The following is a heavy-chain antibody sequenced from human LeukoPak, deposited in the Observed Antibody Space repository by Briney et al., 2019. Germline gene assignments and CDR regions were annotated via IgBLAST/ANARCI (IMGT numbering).Heavy chain of an antibody. D-gene: IGHD2-8*01. CDR1: GGSISSYQ. CDR3: ARGLTNLPPGGY. V-gene: IGHV4-59*12. CDR2: MYFGGGT. J-gene: IGHJ4*02. Sequence: SETLSLTCAVSGGSISSYQWTWLRQTPEKGLEWIGNMYFGGGTDYNPSLMSRVSTSVDTSKNQFSLKLSSVTAADTAVYYCARGLTNLPPGGYWGQGTLVTVSS.